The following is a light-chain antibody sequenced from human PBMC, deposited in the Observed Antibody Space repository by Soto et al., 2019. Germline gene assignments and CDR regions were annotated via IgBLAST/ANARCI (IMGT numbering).Light chain of an antibody. V-gene: IGLV1-44*01. CDR1: SSNIGRNT. J-gene: IGLJ2*01. CDR3: AAWDDSLNGHVV. Sequence: QSVLTQPPSASGTPGQRVTISCAGSSSNIGRNTVNWYHQLPGAAPKLLIYNNYQRPSGVPGRFSGSKSGTSASLAISELQSEDEADYYCAAWDDSLNGHVVFSGGTKVTVL. CDR2: NNY.